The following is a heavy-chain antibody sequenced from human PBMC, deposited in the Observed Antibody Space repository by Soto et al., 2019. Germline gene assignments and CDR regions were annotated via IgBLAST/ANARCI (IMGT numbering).Heavy chain of an antibody. D-gene: IGHD3-3*01. CDR3: AASYFYDFCSGYYIGNY. CDR1: GFTFTSSA. Sequence: QMQLVQSGPEVKKPGTSVKVSCKASGFTFTSSAMQWVRQARGQRLEWIGWIVVGSGNTNYAQKFQERVTITRDMSTSTAYMELSSLRSEDTAVYYCAASYFYDFCSGYYIGNYWGQGTLVTVSS. V-gene: IGHV1-58*02. J-gene: IGHJ4*02. CDR2: IVVGSGNT.